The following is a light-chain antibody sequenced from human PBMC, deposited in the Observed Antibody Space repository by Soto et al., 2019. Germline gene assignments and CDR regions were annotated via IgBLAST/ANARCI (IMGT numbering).Light chain of an antibody. CDR2: DVG. V-gene: IGLV2-14*01. CDR3: SSYTSSSYV. J-gene: IGLJ1*01. Sequence: QSVLTQPASVSGSPGQSITISCTGTSSDIAIYDSVSWYQQRPGQAPKLMIFDVGYRPSGVSSRFSASKSGNTASLTISGLQTEDEADYYCSSYTSSSYVFGPGTKLTVL. CDR1: SSDIAIYDS.